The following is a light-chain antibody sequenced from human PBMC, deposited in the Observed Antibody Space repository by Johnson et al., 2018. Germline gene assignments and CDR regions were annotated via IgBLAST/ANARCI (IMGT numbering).Light chain of an antibody. CDR2: ENN. Sequence: QSVLTQPPSVSAAPGQKVTISCSGSSSNIGNNYVSWYQQLPGTAPKLLIYENNKRPSGIPDRFSGSKSGTSATLGITGLQTGDEADYCCGTWDSSLSAGNVFVTGTKVTSL. CDR1: SSNIGNNY. J-gene: IGLJ1*01. V-gene: IGLV1-51*02. CDR3: GTWDSSLSAGNV.